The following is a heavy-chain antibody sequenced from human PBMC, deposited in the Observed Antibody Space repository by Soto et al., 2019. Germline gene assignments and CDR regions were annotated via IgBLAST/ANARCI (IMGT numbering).Heavy chain of an antibody. CDR1: GGSISSGGHS. J-gene: IGHJ6*02. Sequence: SESRSLTCAVSGGSISSGGHSWSWIRQPPGKGLQWIWYINQSGSTYYNPSLKSRVTISVDSSRNQFSLKLSSVTAADTAVYFCATQSYSNSGAYYYYAMDVWRQGTTVTVSS. CDR2: INQSGST. D-gene: IGHD4-4*01. V-gene: IGHV4-30-2*01. CDR3: ATQSYSNSGAYYYYAMDV.